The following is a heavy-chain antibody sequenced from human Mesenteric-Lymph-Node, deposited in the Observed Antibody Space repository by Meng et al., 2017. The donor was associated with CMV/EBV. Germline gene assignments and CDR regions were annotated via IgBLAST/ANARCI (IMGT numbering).Heavy chain of an antibody. D-gene: IGHD1-26*01. CDR3: ARDIVGATYFDH. V-gene: IGHV4-31*03. J-gene: IGHJ4*02. Sequence: TVSAGSINSGGSCWSWIRQHPGKGLEWIAYIYFTGTTYYNPSLKSRVSISLDSSKNQFSLKLTSVTAADTAVYYCARDIVGATYFDHWGQGTLVTVSS. CDR1: AGSINSGGSC. CDR2: IYFTGTT.